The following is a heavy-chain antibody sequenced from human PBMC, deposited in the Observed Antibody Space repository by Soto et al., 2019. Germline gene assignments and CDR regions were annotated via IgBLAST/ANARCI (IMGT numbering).Heavy chain of an antibody. J-gene: IGHJ4*02. CDR3: ARQDYSTTWYLNY. D-gene: IGHD6-13*01. Sequence: GGSLRLSCAASGFTFSAYAMTWVRQAPGKGLEWVSVISGSAGATYYADSVKGRFTISRDNSKNTLYLQMNSLRAEDTAVYYCARQDYSTTWYLNYWGQGTLVTVPS. CDR1: GFTFSAYA. V-gene: IGHV3-23*01. CDR2: ISGSAGAT.